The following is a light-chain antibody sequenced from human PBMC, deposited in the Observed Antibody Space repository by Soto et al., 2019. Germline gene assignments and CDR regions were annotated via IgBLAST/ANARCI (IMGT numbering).Light chain of an antibody. CDR2: EVS. Sequence: QSVLAQPASVSGSPGQSITISCTGTSSDVGGYEFVSWYQQHPGKAPKLMIYEVSNRPSGVSSRFSGSKSGNTASLTISGLQAEDEADYYCGSYAGDLALFGGGTKVTVL. J-gene: IGLJ2*01. CDR1: SSDVGGYEF. V-gene: IGLV2-14*01. CDR3: GSYAGDLAL.